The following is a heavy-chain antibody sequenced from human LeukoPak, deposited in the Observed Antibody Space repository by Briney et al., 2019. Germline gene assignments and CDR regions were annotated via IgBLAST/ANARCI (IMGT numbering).Heavy chain of an antibody. V-gene: IGHV3-23*01. D-gene: IGHD3-10*01. Sequence: GGSLRLSCAASGFNFSSFGVNWVRQGPGKGLEWVSGISFIISTWSADSVKGRFTISRDNSKNTLYLQMNSLRAEDTAVYYCAKDHSHYYGSGSYLVGYYYYGMDVWGQGTTVTVSS. CDR2: ISFIIST. CDR1: GFNFSSFG. J-gene: IGHJ6*02. CDR3: AKDHSHYYGSGSYLVGYYYYGMDV.